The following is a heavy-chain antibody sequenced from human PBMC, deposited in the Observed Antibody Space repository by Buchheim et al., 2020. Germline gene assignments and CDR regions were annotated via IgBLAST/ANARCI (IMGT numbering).Heavy chain of an antibody. CDR2: IYYSGST. CDR1: GGSISSYY. D-gene: IGHD1-7*01. CDR3: ARESVSLELRREGFGAFDY. Sequence: QVQLQESGPGLVKPSETLSLTCTVSGGSISSYYWSWIRQPPGKGLEWMGYIYYSGSTNYNPSLTSGVTISVDPSKNQSSLKLSSVTAADTAVYYCARESVSLELRREGFGAFDYWGQGTL. J-gene: IGHJ4*02. V-gene: IGHV4-59*01.